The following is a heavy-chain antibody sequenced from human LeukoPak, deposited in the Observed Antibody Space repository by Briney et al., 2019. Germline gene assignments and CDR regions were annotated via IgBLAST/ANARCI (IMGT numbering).Heavy chain of an antibody. CDR3: ATRGYCSGTSCYAPQP. J-gene: IGHJ5*02. Sequence: GGSLRLSCAASGFSFSSYAMSWVRQAPGKGLEWVSAITGTGGSTYYADSVKGRFTISRDNSKNTLYLQMNSLRAGDTAVYYCATRGYCSGTSCYAPQPWGQGTLVTVSS. CDR1: GFSFSSYA. D-gene: IGHD2-2*01. V-gene: IGHV3-23*01. CDR2: ITGTGGST.